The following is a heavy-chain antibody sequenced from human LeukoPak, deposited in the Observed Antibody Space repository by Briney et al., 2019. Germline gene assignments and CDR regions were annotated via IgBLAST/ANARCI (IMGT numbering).Heavy chain of an antibody. V-gene: IGHV4-39*07. CDR1: GGSISSNTYY. Sequence: PSETLSLTCTVSGGSISSNTYYWGWIRQPPGKGLEWIGSIYYSGSTDYNPSLKSRVTISVDTSKNQFSLKLSSVTAADTAVYYCARDNYGSGSYPSTFDYWGQGTLVTVSS. CDR2: IYYSGST. CDR3: ARDNYGSGSYPSTFDY. J-gene: IGHJ4*02. D-gene: IGHD3-10*01.